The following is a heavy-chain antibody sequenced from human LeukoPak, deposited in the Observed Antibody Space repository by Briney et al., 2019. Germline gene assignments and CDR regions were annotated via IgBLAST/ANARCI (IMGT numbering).Heavy chain of an antibody. CDR2: MNPNSGNT. CDR1: GYTFTSYD. D-gene: IGHD4-17*01. CDR3: ARTYGDYVGDFYYYMDV. J-gene: IGHJ6*03. V-gene: IGHV1-8*01. Sequence: ASVKVSCKASGYTFTSYDINWVRQATGQGLEWMAWMNPNSGNTDSAQKFQGRVTMTRNTSISTAYMELSSLTSEDTAVYYCARTYGDYVGDFYYYMDVWGKGTTVTISS.